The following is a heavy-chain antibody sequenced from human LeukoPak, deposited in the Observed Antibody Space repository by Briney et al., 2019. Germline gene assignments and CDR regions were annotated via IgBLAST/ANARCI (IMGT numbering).Heavy chain of an antibody. V-gene: IGHV3-30*03. D-gene: IGHD2-21*01. CDR2: YSYDGRNI. CDR3: ATTDPSASVGEGSDY. J-gene: IGHJ4*02. Sequence: PGGSLRLSCAASGFTFSSYGMHWVRQAPGKGLEWVAVYSYDGRNIDYADSVKGRFTISRDTSKNTLFLQISSLRAEDTAVYHCATTDPSASVGEGSDYWGQGTLVTVSS. CDR1: GFTFSSYG.